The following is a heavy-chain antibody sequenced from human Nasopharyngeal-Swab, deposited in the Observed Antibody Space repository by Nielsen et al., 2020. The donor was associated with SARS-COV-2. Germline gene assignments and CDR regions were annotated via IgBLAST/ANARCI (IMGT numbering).Heavy chain of an antibody. V-gene: IGHV4-31*03. CDR1: GGSINSGGYY. CDR3: ASTAAAFDN. CDR2: IYYSGST. Sequence: SETLSLTCTVSGGSINSGGYYWSWIRQHPGKGLEWIRYIYYSGSTFYNPFLESRVAMSVDTSKNQFSLNLSSVTAADAAVYYCASTAAAFDNWGQGTLVTVSS. D-gene: IGHD6-25*01. J-gene: IGHJ4*02.